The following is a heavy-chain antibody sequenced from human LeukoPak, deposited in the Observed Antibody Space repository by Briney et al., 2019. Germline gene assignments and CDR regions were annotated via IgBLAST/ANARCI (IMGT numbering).Heavy chain of an antibody. CDR3: ARETATVTTLYYYYYGMDV. D-gene: IGHD4-11*01. CDR1: GFTFSDYY. V-gene: IGHV3-11*01. Sequence: GGSLRLSCAASGFTFSDYYMSWIRQAPGKGLEWVSYISSSGSTIYYADSVKGRFTISRDNAKNSLYLQMNSLRAEDTAVYYCARETATVTTLYYYYYGMDVWGQGTTVTVS. J-gene: IGHJ6*02. CDR2: ISSSGSTI.